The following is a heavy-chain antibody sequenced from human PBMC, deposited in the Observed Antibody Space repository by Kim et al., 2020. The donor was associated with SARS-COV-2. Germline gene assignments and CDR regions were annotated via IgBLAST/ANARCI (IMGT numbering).Heavy chain of an antibody. V-gene: IGHV1-8*01. CDR3: ARGVRTISNYAS. CDR1: GYTFTSYD. CDR2: MNPNIGNA. D-gene: IGHD3-9*01. Sequence: ASVKVSCKASGYTFTSYDLNWVRQATGQGLEWMGWMNPNIGNAGYAQKFQGRVTMTMVPSISTAYMELSSLKSEDTAVAYCARGVRTISNYASWAQGPLV. J-gene: IGHJ5*02.